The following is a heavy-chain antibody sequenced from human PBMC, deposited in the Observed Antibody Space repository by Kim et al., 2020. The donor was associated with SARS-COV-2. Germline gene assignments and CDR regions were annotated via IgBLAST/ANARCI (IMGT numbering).Heavy chain of an antibody. J-gene: IGHJ6*02. V-gene: IGHV3-30*03. CDR3: GIDGGLRRGVDF. CDR1: KFTFSAHG. D-gene: IGHD2-15*01. Sequence: GGSLRLSCAGSKFTFSAHGMHWARQAPGKGLEWVSFISYEGSIQHYGDSVKGRFTISRDNSKKTLYLEMGSRRSEDTAVYYCGIDGGLRRGVDFWGPGTTVIVSS. CDR2: ISYEGSIQ.